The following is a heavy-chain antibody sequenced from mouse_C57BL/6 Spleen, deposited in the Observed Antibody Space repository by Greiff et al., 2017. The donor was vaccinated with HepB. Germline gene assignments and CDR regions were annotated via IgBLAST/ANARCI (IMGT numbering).Heavy chain of an antibody. J-gene: IGHJ3*01. V-gene: IGHV1-4*01. D-gene: IGHD2-3*01. CDR3: ASPSDRYHAWFAY. CDR1: GYTFTSYT. Sequence: VQLQQSGAELARPGASVKMSCKASGYTFTSYTMHWVKQRPGQGLEWIGYINPSSGYTKYNQKFKDKATLTADKSSSTAYMQLSSLTSEESAGYYCASPSDRYHAWFAYWGQGTLVTVSA. CDR2: INPSSGYT.